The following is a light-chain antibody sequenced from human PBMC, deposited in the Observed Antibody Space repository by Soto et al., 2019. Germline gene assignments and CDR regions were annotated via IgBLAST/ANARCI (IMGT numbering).Light chain of an antibody. CDR1: SSDVGGYNY. CDR2: EVS. Sequence: SVLTQPASVSGSPGQSITISCTGTSSDVGGYNYVSWYQQRPGKAPKLMIYEVSSRPSGLSNRFSGSKSGNTASLTISGLQAEYEADYYCPSYTSTGIVVFGGGTKVTVL. J-gene: IGLJ2*01. V-gene: IGLV2-14*01. CDR3: PSYTSTGIVV.